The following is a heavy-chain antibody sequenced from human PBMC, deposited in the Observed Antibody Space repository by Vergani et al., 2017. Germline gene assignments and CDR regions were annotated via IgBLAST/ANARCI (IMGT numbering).Heavy chain of an antibody. D-gene: IGHD3-22*01. CDR2: IYPGDSDT. CDR1: GYSFTSYW. CDR3: ARELVRRGSGYSKLRYGMDV. V-gene: IGHV5-51*01. Sequence: EVQLVQSGAEVKKPGESLKISCKGSGYSFTSYWIGWVRQMPGKGLEWMGIIYPGDSDTRYSPSFQGQVTISADKSISTAYLQWSSLKASDTAMYYCARELVRRGSGYSKLRYGMDVWGQGTTVTVSS. J-gene: IGHJ6*02.